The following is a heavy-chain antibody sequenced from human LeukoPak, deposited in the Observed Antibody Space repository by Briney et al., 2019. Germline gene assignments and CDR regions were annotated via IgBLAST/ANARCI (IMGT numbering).Heavy chain of an antibody. CDR1: GNSFGDYY. Sequence: SETLSLTCTVSGNSFGDYYWSWIRQPAGKGLEWIGRIYTSGSTTYNPSLKSRVTMSLDTSKNQFSLKLTSVTAADTAVYYCARGVTAARDGLDIWGQGTMVTVSS. J-gene: IGHJ3*02. V-gene: IGHV4-4*07. CDR2: IYTSGST. CDR3: ARGVTAARDGLDI. D-gene: IGHD6-13*01.